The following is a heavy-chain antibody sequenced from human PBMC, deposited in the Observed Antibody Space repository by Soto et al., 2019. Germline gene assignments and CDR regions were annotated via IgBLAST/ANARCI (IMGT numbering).Heavy chain of an antibody. CDR3: AHRGYGDYPRDNWFDP. J-gene: IGHJ5*02. CDR1: GFSLTTPGAG. Sequence: QITLKESGPTLVKPTQTLTLTCTFSGFSLTTPGAGVDWIRQPPGKALEWLALIYWNDDKRYSPSLKSRLTITKDTSKNQVVLIMTNMDPVDTATYYCAHRGYGDYPRDNWFDPWGQGVPVIVSS. CDR2: IYWNDDK. V-gene: IGHV2-5*01. D-gene: IGHD4-17*01.